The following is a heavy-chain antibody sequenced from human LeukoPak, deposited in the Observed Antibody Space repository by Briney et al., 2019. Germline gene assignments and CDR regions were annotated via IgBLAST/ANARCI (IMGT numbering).Heavy chain of an antibody. J-gene: IGHJ5*02. CDR2: IYYSGTT. Sequence: SQTLSLTCTVSGGSTSSGGYYWGWIRHHRGKGLEWIGYIYYSGTTYNNPSLKSRVTMSVHTSKNQFSLKLSSVTAADTAVYYCARGRYSSGWSPRSWWFAPWGQGTLVTVSS. D-gene: IGHD6-19*01. CDR1: GGSTSSGGYY. V-gene: IGHV4-31*03. CDR3: ARGRYSSGWSPRSWWFAP.